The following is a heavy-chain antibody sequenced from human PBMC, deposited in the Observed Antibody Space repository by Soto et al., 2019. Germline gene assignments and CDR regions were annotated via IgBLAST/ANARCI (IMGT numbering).Heavy chain of an antibody. CDR1: GFTFSSYG. CDR3: AKGGPDAFCGGGRCYFEF. J-gene: IGHJ4*02. D-gene: IGHD2-21*01. Sequence: PGGSLRLSCAASGFTFSSYGMHWVRQAPGKGLEWVAVIWYDGSNKYYADSVKGRFTISRDNAKNSLYLQMNSLRREDTALYYCAKGGPDAFCGGGRCYFEFRGQGTLVTVSS. V-gene: IGHV3-30*02. CDR2: IWYDGSNK.